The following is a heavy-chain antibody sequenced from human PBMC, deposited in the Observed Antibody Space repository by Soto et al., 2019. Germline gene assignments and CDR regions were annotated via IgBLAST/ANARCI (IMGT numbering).Heavy chain of an antibody. J-gene: IGHJ6*02. V-gene: IGHV4-59*01. Sequence: SETLSLTCTVSGGYISNYYWSWIRQPPGRGLEWIGHIFYSGSTNYNPALKSRVTISVDTSKSQFSLKLSSVTAADTAVYYCAKDLSPYYYYGMDVWGQGTTVTVSS. CDR3: AKDLSPYYYYGMDV. CDR2: IFYSGST. CDR1: GGYISNYY.